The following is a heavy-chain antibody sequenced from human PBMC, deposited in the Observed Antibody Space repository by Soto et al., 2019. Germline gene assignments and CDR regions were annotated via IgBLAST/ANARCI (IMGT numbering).Heavy chain of an antibody. J-gene: IGHJ4*02. CDR3: AKALYGGFTY. V-gene: IGHV3-23*01. CDR1: GFTFSVYA. Sequence: EVRLLESGGRLVQPGGSLRLSCAASGFTFSVYAMSWVRQAPGKGLEWVSGISGSGDSTHYADSVKGRCTVSRDNSKSMLYLQPSRPRAEDMAIYYCAKALYGGFTYWGQGTLVTVSS. CDR2: ISGSGDST. D-gene: IGHD3-10*01.